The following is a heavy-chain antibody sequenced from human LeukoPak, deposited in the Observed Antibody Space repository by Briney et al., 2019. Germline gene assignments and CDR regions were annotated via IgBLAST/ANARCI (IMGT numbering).Heavy chain of an antibody. V-gene: IGHV4-59*01. D-gene: IGHD3-22*01. CDR3: AXXXXXYYDSSGYYYYFDY. CDR2: IYYSGST. CDR1: GGSISSYY. J-gene: IGHJ4*02. Sequence: SETLSLTCTVSGGSISSYYWSWIRQPPGKGLEWIGYIYYSGSTNYNPSLKSRVTISVDTSKNQFSLKLSSVTAADTAVYYCAXXXXXYYDSSGYYYYFDYWGQGTLVTVSS.